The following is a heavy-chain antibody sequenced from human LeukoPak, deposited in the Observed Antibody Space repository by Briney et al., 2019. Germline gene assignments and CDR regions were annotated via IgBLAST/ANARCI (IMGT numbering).Heavy chain of an antibody. D-gene: IGHD6-19*01. CDR2: YSSSSSTI. J-gene: IGHJ4*02. CDR3: ARDNSGWSRYFDH. CDR1: GFTFSSYS. Sequence: PGGSLRLSCAASGFTFSSYSMNWVRQAPGKGLEWISYYSSSSSTIYYADSVQGRITVSRDNAKNSLYLQMNSLRDEDTAVYYCARDNSGWSRYFDHWGQGTLVTVSS. V-gene: IGHV3-48*02.